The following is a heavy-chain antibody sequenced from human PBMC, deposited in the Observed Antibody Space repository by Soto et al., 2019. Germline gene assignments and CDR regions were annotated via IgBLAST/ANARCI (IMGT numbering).Heavy chain of an antibody. Sequence: SETLSLTCTVSGGSISSGGFYWSWIRQHPGRGLEWIGYIYYNGNTYYNPSLKSRVTVSVDTSKNQFSLNVRSVTAADTAVYYCARCSLVVVPVPGFDPWGQGTLVTVSS. D-gene: IGHD3-22*01. CDR1: GGSISSGGFY. CDR3: ARCSLVVVPVPGFDP. V-gene: IGHV4-31*03. CDR2: IYYNGNT. J-gene: IGHJ5*02.